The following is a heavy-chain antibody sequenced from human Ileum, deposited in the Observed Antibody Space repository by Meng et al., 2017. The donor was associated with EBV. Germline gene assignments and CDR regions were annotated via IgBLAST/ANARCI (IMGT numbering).Heavy chain of an antibody. D-gene: IGHD1-26*01. J-gene: IGHJ4*02. CDR1: GASVTSSGYY. Sequence: GPGLRAPSETLSLTCTVSGASVTSSGYYLSLLRQSPGKGLEWLGYVNYNGDSTYNPSLKSRVTIFIDTSKKQFYLNLTSATAADTAIYYCARDLRVGGAFDYWGQGTLVTVSS. CDR2: VNYNGDS. CDR3: ARDLRVGGAFDY. V-gene: IGHV4-61*08.